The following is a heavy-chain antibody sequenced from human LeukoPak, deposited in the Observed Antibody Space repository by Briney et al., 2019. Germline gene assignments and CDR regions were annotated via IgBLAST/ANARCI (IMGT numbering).Heavy chain of an antibody. J-gene: IGHJ2*01. CDR2: ISSSSSYI. V-gene: IGHV3-21*01. CDR3: CLTTVVHWYFDL. D-gene: IGHD4-23*01. Sequence: GGSLRLSCAASGFTFSSYGMNWVRQAPGKGLEWVSSISSSSSYIYYADSVKGRFTISRDNSKNTLYLQMNSLRAEDTAVYYCCLTTVVHWYFDLWGRGTLVTVSS. CDR1: GFTFSSYG.